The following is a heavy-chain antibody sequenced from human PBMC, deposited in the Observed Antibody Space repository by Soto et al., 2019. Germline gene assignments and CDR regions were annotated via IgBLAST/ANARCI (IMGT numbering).Heavy chain of an antibody. V-gene: IGHV3-74*01. Sequence: EVQLVESGGGLVQPGGTLRLSCAASGFTFSSYWMHWVRQAPGNGLVWVSRINSDGSNTRYADSVKGRFTISRDNAKNTMYLQMISLRAEDKAVYYCARDYSITVSNIADAFDIWGKGTMVTVSS. CDR3: ARDYSITVSNIADAFDI. D-gene: IGHD4-17*01. CDR2: INSDGSNT. J-gene: IGHJ3*02. CDR1: GFTFSSYW.